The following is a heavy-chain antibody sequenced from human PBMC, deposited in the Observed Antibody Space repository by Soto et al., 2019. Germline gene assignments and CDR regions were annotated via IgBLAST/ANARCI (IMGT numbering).Heavy chain of an antibody. Sequence: QVQLVQSGAEVKKPGASVKVSCKASGYTFTSYGVSWVRQAPGQGLEWMGWISAYNGNTKYAQKLQGRVTITTDTSTNTAYMDLRSLRSDDTAVYYCARYSPPVDYWGQGTLVTVSS. D-gene: IGHD2-21*01. J-gene: IGHJ4*02. CDR3: ARYSPPVDY. V-gene: IGHV1-18*01. CDR1: GYTFTSYG. CDR2: ISAYNGNT.